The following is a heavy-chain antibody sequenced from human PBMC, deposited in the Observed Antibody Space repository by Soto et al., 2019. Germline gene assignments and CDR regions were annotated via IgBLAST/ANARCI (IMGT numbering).Heavy chain of an antibody. CDR1: RYSFTSYW. V-gene: IGHV5-51*01. CDR2: IYPGDSDT. CDR3: ARRGYSGYDFNYYHYDRDV. Sequence: PGESLKISCKGSRYSFTSYWIGWVRQMPGKGLEWMGIIYPGDSDTRYSPSFQGQVTISADKSISTAYLQWSSLKASDTAMCYCARRGYSGYDFNYYHYDRDVWGQGTTVTVSS. D-gene: IGHD5-12*01. J-gene: IGHJ6*02.